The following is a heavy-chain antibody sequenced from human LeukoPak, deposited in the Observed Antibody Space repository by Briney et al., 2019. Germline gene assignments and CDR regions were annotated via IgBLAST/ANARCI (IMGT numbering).Heavy chain of an antibody. Sequence: SETLSLTCTVSGGSISSSTYYWGWIRQPPGKGLERIGSINYSGNTYYNPSLKSRVTISVDTSKNQFSLRLSSVTAADTAVYYCASPSISSSTYDYWGQGTLVTVSS. D-gene: IGHD6-6*01. J-gene: IGHJ4*02. CDR2: INYSGNT. CDR3: ASPSISSSTYDY. V-gene: IGHV4-39*01. CDR1: GGSISSSTYY.